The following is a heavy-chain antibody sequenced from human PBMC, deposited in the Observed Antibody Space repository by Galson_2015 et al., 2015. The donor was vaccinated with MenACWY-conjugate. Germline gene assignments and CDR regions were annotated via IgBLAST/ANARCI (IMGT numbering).Heavy chain of an antibody. CDR3: ARASTGLSSRFLDA. V-gene: IGHV1-18*01. CDR1: GYTFSDSG. J-gene: IGHJ6*02. CDR2: ISASTGNT. D-gene: IGHD3-16*01. Sequence: SVKVSCKASGYTFSDSGVTWVRQAPGQGLEWMGWISASTGNTNYEQKFYGRVTMATDTSTNTAFMELRSLRSDDTAVYFCARASTGLSSRFLDAWGQGTTVTVS.